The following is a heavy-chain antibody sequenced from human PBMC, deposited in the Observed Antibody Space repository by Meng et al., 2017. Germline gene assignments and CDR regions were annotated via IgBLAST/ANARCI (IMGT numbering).Heavy chain of an antibody. D-gene: IGHD4-17*01. CDR2: ISYDGSNK. J-gene: IGHJ4*02. Sequence: GGSLRLSCAASGFTFSSYAMHWVRQAPGKGLEWVAVISYDGSNKYYADSVKGRFTISRDNSKNTLYLQMNSLRAEDTAVYYCAREKWGLDYGDYFDYWGQGTLVTVSS. CDR3: AREKWGLDYGDYFDY. V-gene: IGHV3-30*01. CDR1: GFTFSSYA.